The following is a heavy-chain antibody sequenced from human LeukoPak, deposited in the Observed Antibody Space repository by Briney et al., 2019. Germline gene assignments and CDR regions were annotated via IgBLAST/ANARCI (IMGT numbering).Heavy chain of an antibody. CDR2: IDSSDSYS. D-gene: IGHD3-10*01. CDR3: ARQGYGSGSYFNTRRVSVDY. V-gene: IGHV5-10-1*01. CDR1: GYSFPSYW. Sequence: GESLKISCQGSGYSFPSYWITWVRQIPGKSLEWMGRIDSSDSYSNYRPSFQGHATPSADKSTSTAYLQWSSLKASDTDMYYWARQGYGSGSYFNTRRVSVDYWGQGTLVTVSS. J-gene: IGHJ4*02.